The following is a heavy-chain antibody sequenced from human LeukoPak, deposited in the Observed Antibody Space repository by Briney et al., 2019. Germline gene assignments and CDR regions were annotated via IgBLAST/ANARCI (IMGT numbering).Heavy chain of an antibody. V-gene: IGHV4-59*01. J-gene: IGHJ5*02. Sequence: SETLSLTCTVSGGSISTFSWNWIRQPPGQGLEWIGYVNSNGATYNNPSLKSRVTVSLDMSKNQFSLKLSSATAADTAVYYCARDAGGTWFDPWGQGILVTVSS. CDR3: ARDAGGTWFDP. CDR2: VNSNGAT. CDR1: GGSISTFS.